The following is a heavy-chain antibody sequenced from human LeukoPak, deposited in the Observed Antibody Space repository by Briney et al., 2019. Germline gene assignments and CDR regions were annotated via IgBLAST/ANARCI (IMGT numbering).Heavy chain of an antibody. J-gene: IGHJ6*03. Sequence: SETLSLTCTVSGGSISSGGYCWSWIRQHPGKGLEWIGYIYYSGSTYYNPSLKTRVTISVDTSKNQFSLKLSSLTAADRAVYYYARTRLEPRNYYDSSGYSPPSAYYYYMDVWGKGTTVTVSS. V-gene: IGHV4-31*03. CDR3: ARTRLEPRNYYDSSGYSPPSAYYYYMDV. D-gene: IGHD3-22*01. CDR1: GGSISSGGYC. CDR2: IYYSGST.